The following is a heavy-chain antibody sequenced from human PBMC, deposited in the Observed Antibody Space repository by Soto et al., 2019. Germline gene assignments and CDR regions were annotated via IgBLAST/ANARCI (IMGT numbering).Heavy chain of an antibody. Sequence: ASVKVSCKASGYTFTSYFKQWVRQAPGQGLEWMGIINPSDRTTSYAHKFQDRVTMTSDTSTSTVYMELSSLTSEDTAMFYCGTSLTRGQSRSFHRPNDYWGQGTQVTVSS. CDR2: INPSDRTT. V-gene: IGHV1-46*03. CDR1: GYTFTSYF. J-gene: IGHJ4*02. CDR3: GTSLTRGQSRSFHRPNDY. D-gene: IGHD3-9*01.